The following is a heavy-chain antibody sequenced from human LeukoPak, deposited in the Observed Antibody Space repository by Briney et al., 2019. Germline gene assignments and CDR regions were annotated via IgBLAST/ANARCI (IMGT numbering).Heavy chain of an antibody. D-gene: IGHD4-17*01. Sequence: PGGSQRLSCAASGFTVSSNYMSWVRQAPGKGLEWVSVIYSGGSTYYADSVKGRFTISRDNSKNTLYLQMNSLRAEDTAVYYCARGGDYGDYYFDYWGQGTLVTVSS. CDR2: IYSGGST. V-gene: IGHV3-53*01. J-gene: IGHJ4*02. CDR1: GFTVSSNY. CDR3: ARGGDYGDYYFDY.